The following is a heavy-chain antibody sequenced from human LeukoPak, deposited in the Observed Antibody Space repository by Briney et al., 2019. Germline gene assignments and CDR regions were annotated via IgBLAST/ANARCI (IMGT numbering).Heavy chain of an antibody. CDR1: GFTFSSYG. J-gene: IGHJ4*02. CDR2: ISYDGSNK. Sequence: GRSLRLSCAASGFTFSSYGMHWVRQAPGKGLEWVAVISYDGSNKYYADSVKGRFTITRDNSKNTLYLQMNRLRAEDTAVYYCAKGMDYYGSGSYWSFDYWGQGTLVTVSS. V-gene: IGHV3-30*18. CDR3: AKGMDYYGSGSYWSFDY. D-gene: IGHD3-10*01.